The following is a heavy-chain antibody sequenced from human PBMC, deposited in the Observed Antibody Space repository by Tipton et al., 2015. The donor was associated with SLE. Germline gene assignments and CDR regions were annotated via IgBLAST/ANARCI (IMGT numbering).Heavy chain of an antibody. Sequence: LRLSCTVSGGSISSSHYYWGWIRQPPGKGLEWIGNIYYSGTTNHNPSLKSRVTISVDTSKNQFSLRLRSVSAADTAIYYCAREASAPFYYYYIDVWGKGTTVTVSS. CDR1: GGSISSSHYY. V-gene: IGHV4-39*07. CDR3: AREASAPFYYYYIDV. CDR2: IYYSGTT. J-gene: IGHJ6*03. D-gene: IGHD6-19*01.